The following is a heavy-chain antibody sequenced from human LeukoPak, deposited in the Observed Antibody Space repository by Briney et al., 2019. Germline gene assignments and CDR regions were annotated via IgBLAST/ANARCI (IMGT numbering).Heavy chain of an antibody. J-gene: IGHJ5*02. Sequence: SETLSLTCTVSGGSISSYYWSWIRQPPGKGLEWIGYIYYSGSTNYNPSLKSRVTISVDTSKNQFSLKLSSVTAADTAVYYCARSLSDIVNWFDPWGQGTLVTVSS. CDR2: IYYSGST. CDR3: ARSLSDIVNWFDP. D-gene: IGHD2-15*01. V-gene: IGHV4-59*08. CDR1: GGSISSYY.